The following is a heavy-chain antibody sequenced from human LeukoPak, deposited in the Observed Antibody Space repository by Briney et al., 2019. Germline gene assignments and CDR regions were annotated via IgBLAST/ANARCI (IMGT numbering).Heavy chain of an antibody. V-gene: IGHV1-3*01. CDR2: INCGNGKT. D-gene: IGHD6-13*01. CDR1: GYSFNDYA. Sequence: ASVKVSCKASGYSFNDYAMQWVRQAPGQRLEWMGWINCGNGKTKYSEKFQGRVTITRDQSATTAYMDPSSLRSEDTAVYYCARSIWYNRQYYFDSWGQGTLVTVSS. J-gene: IGHJ4*02. CDR3: ARSIWYNRQYYFDS.